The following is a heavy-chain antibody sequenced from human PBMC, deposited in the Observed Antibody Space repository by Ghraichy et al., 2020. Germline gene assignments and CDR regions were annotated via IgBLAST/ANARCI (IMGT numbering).Heavy chain of an antibody. D-gene: IGHD4-23*01. V-gene: IGHV3-48*02. CDR1: GFTFSGYS. CDR2: ITSSSRTT. J-gene: IGHJ6*02. CDR3: ARGSRVVRLFYYDGIDV. Sequence: LTCVGSGFTFSGYSMNWVRQSPGKGLEWVSYITSSSRTTSYADSVKGRFTISRDNAQNSLYLQMNNLRDEDSAVYYCARGSRVVRLFYYDGIDVWGQGTTVTVSS.